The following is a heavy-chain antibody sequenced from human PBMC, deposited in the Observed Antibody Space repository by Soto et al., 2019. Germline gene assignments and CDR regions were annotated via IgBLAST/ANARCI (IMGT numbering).Heavy chain of an antibody. CDR2: IYYSGST. CDR3: ASRMGTPTSRMYYFDY. CDR1: GGSISSYY. Sequence: KPSETLSLTCTVSGGSISSYYWSWIRQPPGKGLEWIGCIYYSGSTYYNPSLKSRVTISVDTSKNQFSLKLSSVTAADTAVYYCASRMGTPTSRMYYFDYWGQGTLVTVSS. D-gene: IGHD7-27*01. J-gene: IGHJ4*02. V-gene: IGHV4-59*08.